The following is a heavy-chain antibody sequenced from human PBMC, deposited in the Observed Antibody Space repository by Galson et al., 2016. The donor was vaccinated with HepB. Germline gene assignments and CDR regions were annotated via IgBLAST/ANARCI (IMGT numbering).Heavy chain of an antibody. CDR1: GFTFINNW. V-gene: IGHV3-30*18. CDR3: AKAAYSGSYGFDY. Sequence: SLRLSCAVSGFTFINNWMSWIRQAPGKGLEWVAVISYDGSNKYYADSVKGRFTISRDNSKNTLYLQMNSLRAEDTAVYYCAKAAYSGSYGFDYWGQGTRVTVSS. D-gene: IGHD1-26*01. CDR2: ISYDGSNK. J-gene: IGHJ4*02.